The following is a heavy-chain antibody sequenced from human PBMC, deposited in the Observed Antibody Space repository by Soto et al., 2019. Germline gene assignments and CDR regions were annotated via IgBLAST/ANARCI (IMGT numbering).Heavy chain of an antibody. CDR2: IKQDGSEK. J-gene: IGHJ6*03. CDR1: GFTFSSYW. Sequence: PGGSLRLSCAVSGFTFSSYWMSCVRQAPGKGLEWVANIKQDGSEKYYVDSVKGRFTISRDNARNSLYLQMNSLRAEDTAVYYCARDLSCGYIWYYYMDVWGKGTTVTVSS. CDR3: ARDLSCGYIWYYYMDV. V-gene: IGHV3-7*01. D-gene: IGHD2-15*01.